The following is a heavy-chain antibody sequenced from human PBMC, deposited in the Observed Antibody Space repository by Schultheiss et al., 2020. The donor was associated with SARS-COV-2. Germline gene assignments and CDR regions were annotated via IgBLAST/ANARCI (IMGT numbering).Heavy chain of an antibody. V-gene: IGHV2-70*01. Sequence: SGPTLVKPTQTLTLTCTFSGFSLSTSGMCVSWIRQPPGKALEWLALIDWDDDKYYSTSLKTRLTISKDTSKNQVVLTMTNMDPVDTATYYCARTTAPYYYGSGSYLFDPWGQGTLVTVSS. CDR3: ARTTAPYYYGSGSYLFDP. D-gene: IGHD3-10*01. CDR1: GFSLSTSGMC. CDR2: IDWDDDK. J-gene: IGHJ5*02.